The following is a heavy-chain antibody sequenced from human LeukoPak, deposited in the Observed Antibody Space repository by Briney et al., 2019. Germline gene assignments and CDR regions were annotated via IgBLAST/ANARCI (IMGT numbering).Heavy chain of an antibody. CDR3: ARGGSTSFGYNWFDP. Sequence: SETLSLTCTVSGGSISSYYWSWIRQPPGKGLGWIGYIYYSGSTNYNPSLKSRVTISVDTSKNQFSLKLSSVTAADTAVYYCARGGSTSFGYNWFDPWGQGTLVTVSS. CDR2: IYYSGST. V-gene: IGHV4-59*01. CDR1: GGSISSYY. D-gene: IGHD2-2*01. J-gene: IGHJ5*02.